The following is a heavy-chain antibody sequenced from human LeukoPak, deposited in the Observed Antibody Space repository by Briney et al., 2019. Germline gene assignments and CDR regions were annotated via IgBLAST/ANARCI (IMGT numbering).Heavy chain of an antibody. CDR2: ISWNSGSI. Sequence: GGSLRLSCAASGFTFDDYAMHWVRQAPGKGLECVSGISWNSGSIGYADSVKGRFTISRDNAKNSLYLQMNSLRAEDMALYYCAKGVSSSWYWYLDLWGRGTLVTVSS. D-gene: IGHD6-13*01. CDR3: AKGVSSSWYWYLDL. V-gene: IGHV3-9*03. CDR1: GFTFDDYA. J-gene: IGHJ2*01.